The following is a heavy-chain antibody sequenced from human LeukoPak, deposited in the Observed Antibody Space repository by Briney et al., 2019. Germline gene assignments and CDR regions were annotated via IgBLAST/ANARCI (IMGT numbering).Heavy chain of an antibody. CDR2: ISGSGGST. V-gene: IGHV3-23*01. Sequence: GGSLRLSCAASGFTFSSYAMSWVRQAPGKGLEWVSAISGSGGSTYYADSVKGRFTISRDNSKNTLYLQMNSLRAEDTAVYYCASWYSSGWYFDYWGQGTLVTVSS. CDR3: ASWYSSGWYFDY. CDR1: GFTFSSYA. J-gene: IGHJ4*02. D-gene: IGHD6-19*01.